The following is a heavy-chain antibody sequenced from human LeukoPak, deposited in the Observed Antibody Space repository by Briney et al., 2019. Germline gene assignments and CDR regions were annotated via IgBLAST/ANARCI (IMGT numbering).Heavy chain of an antibody. V-gene: IGHV4-59*01. CDR3: ARVYPISADAFDI. Sequence: SQTLSLTCTVSGGSISGYHWSWIRQPPGKGLEWIGYIYYSGTTNYNPSLKSRVTMSLDTSKNQFSLKLSSVTAADTAVYYCARVYPISADAFDIWGQGTMVTVSS. J-gene: IGHJ3*02. CDR2: IYYSGTT. CDR1: GGSISGYH. D-gene: IGHD3-3*01.